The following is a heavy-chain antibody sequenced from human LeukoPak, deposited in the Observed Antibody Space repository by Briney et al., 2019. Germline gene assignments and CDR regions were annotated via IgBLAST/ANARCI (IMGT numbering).Heavy chain of an antibody. CDR1: GYTFTSYY. D-gene: IGHD2/OR15-2a*01. CDR2: INPSGGST. CDR3: ARDRCNTPTVAEYFQH. J-gene: IGHJ1*01. Sequence: ASVKVSCKASGYTFTSYYMHWVRQAPGQGLEWMGIINPSGGSTSYAQKFQGRVTMTRDTSTSTVYMELSSLRSEDTAVYYCARDRCNTPTVAEYFQHWGQGTLVTVSS. V-gene: IGHV1-46*01.